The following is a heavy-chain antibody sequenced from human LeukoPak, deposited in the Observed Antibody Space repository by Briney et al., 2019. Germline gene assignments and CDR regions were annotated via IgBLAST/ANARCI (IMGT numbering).Heavy chain of an antibody. CDR2: IGSSSSYI. CDR1: GFTFSDYY. J-gene: IGHJ4*02. D-gene: IGHD2-2*01. CDR3: ARKGYCSSTSCYLDY. Sequence: GGSLRLSCAASGFTFSDYYMSLIRQAPGKGLEWVSSIGSSSSYIYYADSVKGRFTISRDNAKNSLYLQMNSLRAEDTAVYYCARKGYCSSTSCYLDYWGQGTLVTVSS. V-gene: IGHV3-11*06.